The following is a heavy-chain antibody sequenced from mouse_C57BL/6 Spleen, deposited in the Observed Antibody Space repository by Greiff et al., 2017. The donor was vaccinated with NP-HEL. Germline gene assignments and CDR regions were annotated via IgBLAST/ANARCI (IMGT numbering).Heavy chain of an antibody. CDR1: GYTFTSYW. Sequence: QVQLQQPGAELVRPGTSVKLSRKASGYTFTSYWMHWVKQRPGQGLEWIGVIDPSDSYTNYNQKFKGKATLTVDTSSSTAYMQLSSLTSEDSAVYYCARWEDGNYAMDYWGQGTSVTVSS. CDR3: ARWEDGNYAMDY. J-gene: IGHJ4*01. V-gene: IGHV1-59*01. CDR2: IDPSDSYT. D-gene: IGHD2-1*01.